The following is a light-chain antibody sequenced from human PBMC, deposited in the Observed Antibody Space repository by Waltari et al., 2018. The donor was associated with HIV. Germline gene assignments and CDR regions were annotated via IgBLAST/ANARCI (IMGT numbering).Light chain of an antibody. CDR2: SNN. V-gene: IGLV1-44*01. CDR3: AAWDDSLNGPV. J-gene: IGLJ2*01. Sequence: QSVLTPSPSAPGTPAQRVIISCSGSSPNIGSNSVNWYQQLPGTAPKLLIYSNNERPSGVPDRFSGSKSGTSASLAISGLQSEDEADYHCAAWDDSLNGPVFGGGTKLTVL. CDR1: SPNIGSNS.